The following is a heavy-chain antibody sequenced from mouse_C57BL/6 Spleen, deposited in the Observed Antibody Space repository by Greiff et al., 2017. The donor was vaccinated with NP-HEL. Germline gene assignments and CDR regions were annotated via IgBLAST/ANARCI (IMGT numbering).Heavy chain of an antibody. CDR2: IDPETGGT. CDR1: GYTFTDYE. V-gene: IGHV1-15*01. Sequence: QVHLKQSGAELVRPGASVTLSCKASGYTFTDYEMHWVKQTPVHGLEWIGAIDPETGGTAYNQKFKGKAILTADKSSSTAYMELRSLTSEDSAVYYCTNFSDWYFDVWGTGTTVTVSS. CDR3: TNFSDWYFDV. J-gene: IGHJ1*03.